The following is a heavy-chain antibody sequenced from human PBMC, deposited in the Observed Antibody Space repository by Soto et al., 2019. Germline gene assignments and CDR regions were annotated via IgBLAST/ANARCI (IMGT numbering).Heavy chain of an antibody. CDR3: ARALYYDFWSGYSPFDY. J-gene: IGHJ4*02. D-gene: IGHD3-3*01. Sequence: SETLSLTCAVYGGSFSGYYWSWIRQPPGKGLEWIGEINHSGSTNYNPSLKSRVTISVDTSKNQFSLKLSSVTAADTAVYYCARALYYDFWSGYSPFDYWGQGTLVTVS. CDR2: INHSGST. CDR1: GGSFSGYY. V-gene: IGHV4-34*01.